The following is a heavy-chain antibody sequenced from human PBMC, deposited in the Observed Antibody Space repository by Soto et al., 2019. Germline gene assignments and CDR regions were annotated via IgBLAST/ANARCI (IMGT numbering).Heavy chain of an antibody. CDR3: ARAGSGYPLYYGMDV. Sequence: RLSCVGSGFTFSNNAMHWVRQAPGKGLEWVAFISYDASEIFYADSVKGRFTISRDNPKNTLFLHMNSPRADDTAVYYCARAGSGYPLYYGMDVWGQGTRVTVSS. J-gene: IGHJ6*02. CDR1: GFTFSNNA. CDR2: ISYDASEI. D-gene: IGHD3-22*01. V-gene: IGHV3-30*03.